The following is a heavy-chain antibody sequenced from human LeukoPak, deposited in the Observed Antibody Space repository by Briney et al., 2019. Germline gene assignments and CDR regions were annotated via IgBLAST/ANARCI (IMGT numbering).Heavy chain of an antibody. D-gene: IGHD6-19*01. CDR1: GYTFTRDA. J-gene: IGHJ4*02. CDR2: INPNTGNP. CDR3: AIDQPVAGVSNFDS. V-gene: IGHV7-4-1*02. Sequence: GASVKVSCKASGYTFTRDAMNWLRQDPGQGLEWMGWINPNTGNPTYAQAFPGRFVFSLDTSVSTAYLQISSLNTEDTAVYYCAIDQPVAGVSNFDSWGQGTLVTVSS.